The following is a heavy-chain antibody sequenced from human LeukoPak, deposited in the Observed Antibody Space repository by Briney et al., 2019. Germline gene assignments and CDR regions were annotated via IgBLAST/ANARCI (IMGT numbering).Heavy chain of an antibody. CDR3: ARGANYDFWSGHIAGTFDY. CDR2: IYTSGST. J-gene: IGHJ4*02. CDR1: GGSISSYY. D-gene: IGHD3-3*01. Sequence: SETLSLTCTVSGGSISSYYWSWIRQPAGKGLEWIGRIYTSGSTNYNPSLKSRVTISVDTSKNQFSLKLSSVTAADTAVYYCARGANYDFWSGHIAGTFDYWGQGTLVTVSS. V-gene: IGHV4-4*07.